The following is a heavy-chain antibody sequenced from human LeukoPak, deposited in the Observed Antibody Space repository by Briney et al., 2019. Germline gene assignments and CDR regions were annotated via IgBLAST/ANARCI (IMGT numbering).Heavy chain of an antibody. V-gene: IGHV3-30*02. CDR1: GFTFSSYG. Sequence: GGPLRLSCAASGFTFSSYGMHWVRQAPGKGLEWVAFIRYDGSNKYYADSVKGRFTISRDNSKNTLYLQMNSLRAEDTAVYYCAKDRYYDIPFDYWGQGTLVTVSS. CDR2: IRYDGSNK. D-gene: IGHD3-9*01. CDR3: AKDRYYDIPFDY. J-gene: IGHJ4*02.